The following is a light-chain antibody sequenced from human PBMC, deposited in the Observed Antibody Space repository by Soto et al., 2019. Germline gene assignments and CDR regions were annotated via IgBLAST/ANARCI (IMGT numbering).Light chain of an antibody. J-gene: IGKJ3*01. Sequence: DIQMTQSPSSLSASVGDRVTITCRASQSISSYLNWYQQKPGKAPKLLIYAASRLQSGVPSRFSGSGSGTDFTLTISSLQPEDFATYSCQQSYSTPFTFGPGTKVDIK. CDR1: QSISSY. V-gene: IGKV1-39*01. CDR3: QQSYSTPFT. CDR2: AAS.